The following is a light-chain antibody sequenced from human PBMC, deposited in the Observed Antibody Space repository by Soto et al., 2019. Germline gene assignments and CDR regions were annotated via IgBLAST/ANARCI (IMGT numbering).Light chain of an antibody. CDR3: SSYTSRSTLYV. CDR1: SSDVGGYNY. J-gene: IGLJ1*01. Sequence: QSVLTQPSSVSGSPGQSITISCTGTSSDVGGYNYVSWYQQHPGKAPKLIIYEVSNRPSGVSNRFSGSKSGNTASLIISELQAEDESDYYCSSYTSRSTLYVLGTGTKVTVL. CDR2: EVS. V-gene: IGLV2-14*01.